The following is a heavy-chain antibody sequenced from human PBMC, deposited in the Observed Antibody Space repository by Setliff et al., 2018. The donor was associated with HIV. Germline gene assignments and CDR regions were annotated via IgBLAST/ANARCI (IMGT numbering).Heavy chain of an antibody. CDR2: INGDGTTT. Sequence: GGSLRLSCAVSGLTFSRNWFHWVRQAPGKGLEWVSRINGDGTTTNYADSVKGRFSISRDNAKNTLYLQMNSLRAEDTAVYYCARGPTTVTNYYYYYMDVWGKGTTVTVSS. CDR1: GLTFSRNW. V-gene: IGHV3-74*01. J-gene: IGHJ6*03. CDR3: ARGPTTVTNYYYYYMDV. D-gene: IGHD4-17*01.